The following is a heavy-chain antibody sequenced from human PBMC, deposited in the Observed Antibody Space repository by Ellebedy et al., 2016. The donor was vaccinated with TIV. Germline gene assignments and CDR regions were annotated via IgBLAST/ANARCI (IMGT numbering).Heavy chain of an antibody. V-gene: IGHV4-59*01. CDR2: ISYIGYT. Sequence: SETLSLXXSVSGDSITSYYWSWIRQPPGKGLEWIGYISYIGYTNYNPSLKSRVTISLDTSKNQFSLRLSSVTAADTAVYYCARDSNGGHPWGQGTLVTVSS. D-gene: IGHD3-10*01. J-gene: IGHJ4*02. CDR1: GDSITSYY. CDR3: ARDSNGGHP.